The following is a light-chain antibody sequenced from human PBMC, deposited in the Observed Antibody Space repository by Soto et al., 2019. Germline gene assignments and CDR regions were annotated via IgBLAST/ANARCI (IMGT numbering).Light chain of an antibody. J-gene: IGKJ2*01. CDR2: GAS. CDR3: QQYGSSPGYT. CDR1: QSVSSSY. Sequence: EIVLTQSPGTLSLSPGERATLSCRASQSVSSSYLAWYQQKPGQAPRLLIFGASSRATGIPDRFSGRGSGTAFTLTISRREPEDFAVYYCQQYGSSPGYTFGQGTKLEIK. V-gene: IGKV3-20*01.